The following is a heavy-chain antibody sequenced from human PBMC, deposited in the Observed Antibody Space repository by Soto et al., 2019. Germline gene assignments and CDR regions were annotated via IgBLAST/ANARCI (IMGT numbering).Heavy chain of an antibody. Sequence: PGGSLRLSCAASGFTFSSYGMHWVRQAPGKGLEWVAVISYDGSNKYYADSVKGRFTISRDNSKNTLYLQMNSLRAEDTAVYYCAKVQSTPTGVVPFYGMGVWGQGTTGTGSS. D-gene: IGHD2-2*01. J-gene: IGHJ6*02. CDR2: ISYDGSNK. CDR3: AKVQSTPTGVVPFYGMGV. CDR1: GFTFSSYG. V-gene: IGHV3-30*18.